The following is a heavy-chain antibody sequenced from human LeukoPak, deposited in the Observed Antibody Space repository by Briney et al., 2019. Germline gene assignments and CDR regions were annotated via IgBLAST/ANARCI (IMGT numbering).Heavy chain of an antibody. D-gene: IGHD2-15*01. CDR3: ARDCSGGSCYGDY. CDR1: GGTFSSYA. CDR2: IIPIFGTA. J-gene: IGHJ4*02. Sequence: SVKVSCKASGGTFSSYAISWVRQAPGQGLEWVGGIIPIFGTANYAQKFQGRVTITADESTSTAYMELSSLRSEDTAVYYCARDCSGGSCYGDYWGQGTLVTVSS. V-gene: IGHV1-69*13.